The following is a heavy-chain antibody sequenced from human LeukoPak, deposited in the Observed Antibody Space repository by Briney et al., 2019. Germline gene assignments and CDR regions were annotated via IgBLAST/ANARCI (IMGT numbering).Heavy chain of an antibody. D-gene: IGHD3-22*01. CDR1: GYIFTGYY. Sequence: ASVKVSCKASGYIFTGYYMHWVRQAPGQGLEWMGWINPNSGGTNYAQKFQGRVTMTRDTSISTAYMELSRLRSDDTAVYYCARDSGAYDSSGYPLYYLDYWGQGTLVTVSS. V-gene: IGHV1-2*02. CDR3: ARDSGAYDSSGYPLYYLDY. J-gene: IGHJ4*02. CDR2: INPNSGGT.